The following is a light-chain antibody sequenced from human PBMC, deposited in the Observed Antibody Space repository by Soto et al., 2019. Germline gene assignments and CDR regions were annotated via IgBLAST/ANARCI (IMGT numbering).Light chain of an antibody. Sequence: QSALTQPPSVSGSPGQSVTISCTGTTSDVGGYNYVSWYQQHPGRAPKVMIYDVRTRPSGVPDRFSGSKSGNTASLTISELLAEDEADYYCCSYAGSDTFVFGTGTKVTVL. CDR2: DVR. CDR3: CSYAGSDTFV. V-gene: IGLV2-11*01. J-gene: IGLJ1*01. CDR1: TSDVGGYNY.